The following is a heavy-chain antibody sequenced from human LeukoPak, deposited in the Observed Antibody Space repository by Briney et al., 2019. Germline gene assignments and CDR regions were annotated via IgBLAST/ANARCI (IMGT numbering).Heavy chain of an antibody. CDR2: ISGSGGST. CDR1: GFTFSSYA. J-gene: IGHJ4*02. D-gene: IGHD3-9*01. Sequence: GGSLRLSCAASGFTFSSYAMSWVRQAPGKGLEWVSAISGSGGSTYYADSVEGRFTISRDNSKNTLYLQMNSLRAEDTAVYYCAKGRLETSVLRYFDWLEHYFDYWGQGTLVTVSS. CDR3: AKGRLETSVLRYFDWLEHYFDY. V-gene: IGHV3-23*01.